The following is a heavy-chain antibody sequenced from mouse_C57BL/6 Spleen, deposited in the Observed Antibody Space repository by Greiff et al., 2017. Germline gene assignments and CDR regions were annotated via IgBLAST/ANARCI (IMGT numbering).Heavy chain of an antibody. J-gene: IGHJ1*03. CDR1: GFTFSSYA. V-gene: IGHV5-4*01. D-gene: IGHD1-1*01. CDR2: ISDGGSYT. Sequence: EVQLVESGGGLVKPGGSLKLSCAASGFTFSSYAMSWVRQTPEKRLEWVATISDGGSYTYYPDNVKGRFTISRDNAKNNLYLQMSHLKSEDTAMYYCARDKGTVVAPYFDVWGTGTTVTVSS. CDR3: ARDKGTVVAPYFDV.